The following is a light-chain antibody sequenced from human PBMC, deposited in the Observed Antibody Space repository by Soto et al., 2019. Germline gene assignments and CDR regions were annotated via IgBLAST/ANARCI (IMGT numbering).Light chain of an antibody. V-gene: IGLV2-11*02. J-gene: IGLJ2*01. Sequence: QSALTQPRSVSGSPGQSVTISCTGTSSDVGGYNFVSWFQHHPGKDPKVMIYDVYKRPSGVPDRFSGSKSGNTASLTISGLQADDEADYYCCSYAGSYTLVFGGGTKLTVL. CDR1: SSDVGGYNF. CDR2: DVY. CDR3: CSYAGSYTLV.